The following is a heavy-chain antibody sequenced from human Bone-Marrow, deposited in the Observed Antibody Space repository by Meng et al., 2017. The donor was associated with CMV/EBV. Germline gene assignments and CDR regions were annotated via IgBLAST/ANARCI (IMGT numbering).Heavy chain of an antibody. Sequence: GESLKISCAASGFSFRRSWMNWVRQAPGKGLEWVGRIKNKDEGGTADSAAPVKGRFTISRDDSKNILYLQLNSLDTEDTAVYYCTTSAGELPDFYHYGMDVWGQGTTVTVSS. CDR2: IKNKDEGGTA. J-gene: IGHJ6*02. V-gene: IGHV3-15*01. CDR3: TTSAGELPDFYHYGMDV. CDR1: GFSFRRSW. D-gene: IGHD1-7*01.